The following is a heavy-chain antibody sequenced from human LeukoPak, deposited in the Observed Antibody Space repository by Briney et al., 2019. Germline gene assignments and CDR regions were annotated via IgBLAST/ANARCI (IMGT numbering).Heavy chain of an antibody. V-gene: IGHV4-38-2*02. J-gene: IGHJ4*02. D-gene: IGHD3-3*02. CDR1: GYSISSGYY. Sequence: SETLSLTCTVSGYSISSGYYWGWIRQPPGKGLEWIGSIYHSGSTYYIPSLKSRVTISVDTSKNQFSLKLSSVTAADTAVYYCARVGFLEWLLGYFDYWGQGTLVTVSS. CDR2: IYHSGST. CDR3: ARVGFLEWLLGYFDY.